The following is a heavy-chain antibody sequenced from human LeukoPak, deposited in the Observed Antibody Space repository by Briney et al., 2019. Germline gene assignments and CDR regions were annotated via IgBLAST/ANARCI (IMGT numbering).Heavy chain of an antibody. V-gene: IGHV4-39*01. D-gene: IGHD3-10*01. J-gene: IGHJ6*04. CDR2: IYYSGST. Sequence: SETLSLTCTVSGGSISSSSYYWGWIRQPPGKGLEWIGSIYYSGSTYYNPSLKSRVTISVDTSKNQFSLKLSSVTAADTAVYYRARAPYGSGSSCMDVWGKGTTVTVSS. CDR3: ARAPYGSGSSCMDV. CDR1: GGSISSSSYY.